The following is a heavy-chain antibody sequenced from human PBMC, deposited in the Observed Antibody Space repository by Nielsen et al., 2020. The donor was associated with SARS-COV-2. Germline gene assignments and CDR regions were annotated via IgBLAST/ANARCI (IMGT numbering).Heavy chain of an antibody. J-gene: IGHJ4*02. V-gene: IGHV3-23*01. Sequence: GESLKISCAASGFTFDDYAMSWVRQAPGKGLEWVSAISGSGGSTYYADSVKGRFTISRDNSKNTLYLQMNSLRAEDTAVYYCASLIGDSSSDWGQGTLVTVSS. CDR2: ISGSGGST. CDR3: ASLIGDSSSD. D-gene: IGHD3-22*01. CDR1: GFTFDDYA.